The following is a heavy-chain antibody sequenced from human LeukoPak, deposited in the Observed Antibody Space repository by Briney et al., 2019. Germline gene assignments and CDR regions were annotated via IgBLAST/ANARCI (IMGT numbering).Heavy chain of an antibody. CDR1: EFTFSSYA. CDR2: ISPSGDIK. D-gene: IGHD3-10*01. Sequence: GGSLRLSCAASEFTFSSYAMNWVRQAPGKGLEWVSGISPSGDIKYYADSVKGRFTISRDNSKNTLYLEVISLTADDTAVYYCAKDDAWLRFGEWSQGTLVTVSS. J-gene: IGHJ4*02. V-gene: IGHV3-23*01. CDR3: AKDDAWLRFGE.